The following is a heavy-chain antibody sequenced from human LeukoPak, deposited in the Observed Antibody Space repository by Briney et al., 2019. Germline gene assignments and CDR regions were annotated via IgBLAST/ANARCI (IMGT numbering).Heavy chain of an antibody. CDR2: MNPNSGNT. J-gene: IGHJ6*02. CDR1: GYTFTSYY. V-gene: IGHV1-8*02. CDR3: ARGKITGAYYYYGMDV. D-gene: IGHD7-27*01. Sequence: GASVKVSCKASGYTFTSYYMHWVRQAPGQGLEWMGWMNPNSGNTGYAQKFQGRVTMTRNTSISTAYMELSSLRSEDTAVYYCARGKITGAYYYYGMDVWGQGATVTVSS.